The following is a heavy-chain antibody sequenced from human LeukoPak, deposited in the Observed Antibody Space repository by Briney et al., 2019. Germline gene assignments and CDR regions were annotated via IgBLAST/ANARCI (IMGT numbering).Heavy chain of an antibody. D-gene: IGHD3-3*01. CDR2: IYTSGST. J-gene: IGHJ5*02. CDR1: GGSISSYY. V-gene: IGHV4-4*07. Sequence: PSETLSLTCTVSGGSISSYYWSWIRQPAGKGLEWIGRIYTSGSTNYNPSLKSRVTVSVDTSKNQFSLKLSSVTAADTAVYYCARDPTNYDSDGWFDPWGQGTLVTVSS. CDR3: ARDPTNYDSDGWFDP.